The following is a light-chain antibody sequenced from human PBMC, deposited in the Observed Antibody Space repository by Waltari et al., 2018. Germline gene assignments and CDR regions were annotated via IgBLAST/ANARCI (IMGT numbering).Light chain of an antibody. Sequence: QAAPTQPPSVSGSPEQSVTISCTGTGSDIGYYNTVSWYQQHAGKAPKLMIYEVTKRPSGVSDRFSGSKSGNTASLTISGLQAEDEADYYCSPYAGNNILLFGGGTRLTVL. CDR1: GSDIGYYNT. CDR3: SPYAGNNILL. CDR2: EVT. J-gene: IGLJ2*01. V-gene: IGLV2-8*01.